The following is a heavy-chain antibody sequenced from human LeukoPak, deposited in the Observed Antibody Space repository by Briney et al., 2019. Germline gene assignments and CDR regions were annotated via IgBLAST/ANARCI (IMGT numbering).Heavy chain of an antibody. Sequence: PSETLSLTCTVSGASINSYYWNWLRQPAGKGLEWIGRSYISGSTDCNPSLKSRVTVSVDTSKNQFSLKLTSVTAADTAVYYCARDQELGFWGQGTLVTVPS. J-gene: IGHJ4*02. V-gene: IGHV4-4*07. CDR2: SYISGST. D-gene: IGHD3-10*01. CDR1: GASINSYY. CDR3: ARDQELGF.